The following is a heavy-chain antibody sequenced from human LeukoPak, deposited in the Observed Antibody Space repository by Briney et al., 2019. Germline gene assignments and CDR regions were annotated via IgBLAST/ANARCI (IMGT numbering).Heavy chain of an antibody. J-gene: IGHJ5*02. V-gene: IGHV1-18*01. Sequence: GAAVTVSCKASGYTFTNLGVSWVGQAPGQGLGWMGWISTSSGNTDYTPEFQARVTMTTDTSSTTAYMEVRSLRSDDAAVYYCARDLGFGGGYRFDHWGQGTLVTVSS. CDR2: ISTSSGNT. CDR3: ARDLGFGGGYRFDH. D-gene: IGHD1-26*01. CDR1: GYTFTNLG.